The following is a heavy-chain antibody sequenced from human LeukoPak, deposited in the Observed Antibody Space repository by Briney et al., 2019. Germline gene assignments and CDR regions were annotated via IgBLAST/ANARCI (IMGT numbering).Heavy chain of an antibody. J-gene: IGHJ6*03. CDR3: AKDRDPYYYYYMDV. CDR2: IWYDGRNK. D-gene: IGHD2-21*02. Sequence: GGSLRLSFAPSGFTFSSYGMHWVRQAPGKGLEWVAVIWYDGRNKYYADSVKGRFTISRDNSKNTLYLQMNSLRAEDTAVYYCAKDRDPYYYYYMDVWGKGTTVTVSS. CDR1: GFTFSSYG. V-gene: IGHV3-33*06.